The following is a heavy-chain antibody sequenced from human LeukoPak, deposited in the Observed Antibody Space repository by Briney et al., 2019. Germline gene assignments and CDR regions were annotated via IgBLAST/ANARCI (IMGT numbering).Heavy chain of an antibody. CDR1: GGSISGSSYY. CDR2: IYYSGST. CDR3: ARHLQYSYYYHMDV. J-gene: IGHJ6*03. Sequence: SETLSLTCNVSGGSISGSSYYWGWIRQPPGKGLEWIGSIYYSGSTYYNPSLQSRVTLSVDTSKNQFSLKLSSVTAADTAVYYCARHLQYSYYYHMDVWGQGTTVTVSS. D-gene: IGHD1-1*01. V-gene: IGHV4-39*01.